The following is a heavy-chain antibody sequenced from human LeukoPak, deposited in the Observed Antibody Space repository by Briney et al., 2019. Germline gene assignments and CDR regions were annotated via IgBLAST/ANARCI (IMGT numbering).Heavy chain of an antibody. J-gene: IGHJ3*01. V-gene: IGHV4-59*08. CDR3: ARQGYSSTSDAFDV. Sequence: KPSETLSLTCFVSGVSISSFYWSWVRQPPGKGLEWIGYVYYGGSTTYNPSLKSRVTISVDTSRRQFSLNLTSVTAADAAVYYCARQGYSSTSDAFDVWGQGTMVTVS. D-gene: IGHD5-18*01. CDR2: VYYGGST. CDR1: GVSISSFY.